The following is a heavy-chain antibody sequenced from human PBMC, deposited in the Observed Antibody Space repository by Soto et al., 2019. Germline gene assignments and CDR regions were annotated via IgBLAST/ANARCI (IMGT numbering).Heavy chain of an antibody. Sequence: ASVKVSCKASGYTFTGKYLHWVRQAPGQGLEWMGWINPNSGVTNYAEKFQGRVTMNRDTSISTAYMDLTRLKSDDTAVYYCARDIVSTTGCFDPWGQGTLVTVSS. D-gene: IGHD5-12*01. CDR3: ARDIVSTTGCFDP. J-gene: IGHJ5*02. CDR1: GYTFTGKY. V-gene: IGHV1-2*02. CDR2: INPNSGVT.